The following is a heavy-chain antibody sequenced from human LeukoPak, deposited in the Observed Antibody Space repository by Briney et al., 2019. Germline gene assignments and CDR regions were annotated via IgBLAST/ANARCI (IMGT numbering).Heavy chain of an antibody. CDR3: AKEGSVCTNGICRYFDS. D-gene: IGHD2-8*01. Sequence: GGSLRLSCAASGFTFDGCAMHWVRQAPGKSLEWVSSISWNSGNIDYADSVRGRFTISRDNAKNSLYLQMNSLEAGDTALYYCAKEGSVCTNGICRYFDSWGQGTLVTVSS. CDR2: ISWNSGNI. J-gene: IGHJ4*02. V-gene: IGHV3-9*01. CDR1: GFTFDGCA.